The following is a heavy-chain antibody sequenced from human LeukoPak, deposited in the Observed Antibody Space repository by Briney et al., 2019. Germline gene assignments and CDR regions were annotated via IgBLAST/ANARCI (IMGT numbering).Heavy chain of an antibody. CDR1: GYSISSGYY. Sequence: SEILSLTCTVSGYSISSGYYWGRIRQPPGKGLEWIGSIYHSGSTYYNPSLKSRVTISVDTSKNQFSLKLSSVAAADTAASYCAREGPTSFSDYWGQGTLVTVSS. D-gene: IGHD1-1*01. CDR2: IYHSGST. CDR3: AREGPTSFSDY. V-gene: IGHV4-38-2*02. J-gene: IGHJ4*02.